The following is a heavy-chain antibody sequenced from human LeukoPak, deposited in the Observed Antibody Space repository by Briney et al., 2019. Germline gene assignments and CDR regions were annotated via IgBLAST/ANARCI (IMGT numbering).Heavy chain of an antibody. CDR1: GFTFSKAW. J-gene: IGHJ4*02. Sequence: PGGSLRLSCAASGFTFSKAWMIWVRQAPGKGLEWVARIKTKPEGGTTDCAAPVKGRFTISRDDSKNTLYLQMNSLKTEDTAVYYCTSSGSRWDYFDYWGQGILATVSS. D-gene: IGHD4-23*01. V-gene: IGHV3-15*05. CDR3: TSSGSRWDYFDY. CDR2: IKTKPEGGTT.